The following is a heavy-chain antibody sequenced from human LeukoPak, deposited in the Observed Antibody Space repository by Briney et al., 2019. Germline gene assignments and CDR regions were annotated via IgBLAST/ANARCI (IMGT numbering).Heavy chain of an antibody. CDR1: AFIFSGHW. CDR2: IKEDGSER. CDR3: AKDSRHIVVVTAIPPYYFDY. J-gene: IGHJ4*02. V-gene: IGHV3-7*03. Sequence: GGSLRLSCEGSAFIFSGHWMNWVRQTPGKGLEWVASIKEDGSERQYVDSVKGRFSISRDNSKNTLYLQMNSLRAEDTAVYYCAKDSRHIVVVTAIPPYYFDYWGQGTLVTVSS. D-gene: IGHD2-21*02.